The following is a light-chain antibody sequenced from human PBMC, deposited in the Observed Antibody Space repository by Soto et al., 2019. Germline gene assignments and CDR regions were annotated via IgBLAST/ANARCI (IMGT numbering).Light chain of an antibody. CDR1: QSNSSW. CDR2: KAS. V-gene: IGKV1-5*03. J-gene: IGKJ1*01. CDR3: QQYNSYSRT. Sequence: DIQMTQSPSTQSASVGDRVTINCRASQSNSSWLAWYQQKPGKAPKLLIYKASSLESGDPSRFSGSGSGTEFTLTISSLQPDDFATYYCQQYNSYSRTFGQGTRVEV.